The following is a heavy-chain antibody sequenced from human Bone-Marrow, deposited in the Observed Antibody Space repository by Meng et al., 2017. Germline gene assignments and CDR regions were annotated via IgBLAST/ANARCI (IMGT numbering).Heavy chain of an antibody. J-gene: IGHJ4*02. CDR2: INHSGST. CDR1: GGSFSAYD. CDR3: RLAYCMGDCVDY. D-gene: IGHD2-21*01. Sequence: QVQVQQWGAGLLKPSETLSLTCAFYGGSFSAYDWSWIRQPPGKGLEWLGQINHSGSTNDNPSLKSQVTISIDTSRNQLSLKLSSVTAADTAVYYCRLAYCMGDCVDYWGQGTLVTVSS. V-gene: IGHV4-34*01.